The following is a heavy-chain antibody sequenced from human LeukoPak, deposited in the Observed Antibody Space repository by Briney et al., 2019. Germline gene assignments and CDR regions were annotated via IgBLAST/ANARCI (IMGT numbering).Heavy chain of an antibody. CDR1: GGSISSSSYY. D-gene: IGHD7-27*01. Sequence: PSETLSLTCTVSGGSISSSSYYWGWIRQPPGKGLEWIGYIYYSGSTNYNPSLKSRVTISVDTSKNQFSLKLSSVTAADTAVYYCARELTEYAFDIWGQGTMVTVSS. J-gene: IGHJ3*02. CDR2: IYYSGST. CDR3: ARELTEYAFDI. V-gene: IGHV4-61*01.